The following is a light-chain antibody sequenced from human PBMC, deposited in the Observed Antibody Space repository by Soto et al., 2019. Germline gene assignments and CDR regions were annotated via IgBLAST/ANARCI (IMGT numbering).Light chain of an antibody. V-gene: IGKV3-20*01. J-gene: IGKJ1*01. CDR2: GAS. CDR1: QSVSSSY. CDR3: QQYGSSRTWT. Sequence: EIVLTPSPGTLSLSPGERANLSCRASQSVSSSYLAWYQQKPGQAPRLLIYGASSRATGIPDRFSGSGSGTDFTLTISRLGPEDFAVYYCQQYGSSRTWTFGQGTKVDI.